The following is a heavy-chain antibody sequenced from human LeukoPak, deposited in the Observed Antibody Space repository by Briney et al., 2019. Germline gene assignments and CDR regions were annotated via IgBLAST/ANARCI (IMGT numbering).Heavy chain of an antibody. CDR3: ASAGAVTDSFVH. CDR2: ISYDGYYK. CDR1: GFTFRTY. D-gene: IGHD4-23*01. J-gene: IGHJ5*02. Sequence: GRPLRLSCAASGFTFRTYMHWVRQAPGKGLEWVASISYDGYYKYYAESVKGPFIISRDNSKNTLYLQINSLRADDTAVYYCASAGAVTDSFVHWGEGTLVIVSS. V-gene: IGHV3-30-3*01.